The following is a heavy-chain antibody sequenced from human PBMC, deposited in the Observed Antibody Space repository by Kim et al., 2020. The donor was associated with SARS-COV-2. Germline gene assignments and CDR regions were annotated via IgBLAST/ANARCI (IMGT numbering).Heavy chain of an antibody. Sequence: GGSLRLSCAASGFTFSSYAMHWVRQAPGKGLEWVAVISYDGSNKYYADSVKGRFTISRDNSKNTLYLQMNSLRAEDTAVYYCARAPDVDTAMVTGYFDY. CDR2: ISYDGSNK. J-gene: IGHJ4*01. CDR1: GFTFSSYA. CDR3: ARAPDVDTAMVTGYFDY. D-gene: IGHD5-18*01. V-gene: IGHV3-30-3*01.